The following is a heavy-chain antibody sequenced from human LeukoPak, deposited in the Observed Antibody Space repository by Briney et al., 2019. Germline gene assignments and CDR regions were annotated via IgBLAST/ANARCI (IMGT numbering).Heavy chain of an antibody. CDR1: GFTFSSYW. CDR2: IKQDGSEK. D-gene: IGHD3-22*01. Sequence: GGSLRLSCAASGFTFSSYWMSWVRQAPGKGLEWVANIKQDGSEKYYVDSVKGRFTISRDNAKNSLYLQMNSLRAEDTAVYYCAGDWTYYYDSSGYYYEKYYFDYWGQGTLVTVSS. CDR3: AGDWTYYYDSSGYYYEKYYFDY. V-gene: IGHV3-7*01. J-gene: IGHJ4*02.